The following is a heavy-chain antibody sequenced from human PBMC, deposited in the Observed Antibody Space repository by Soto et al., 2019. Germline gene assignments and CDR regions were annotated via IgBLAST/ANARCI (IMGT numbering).Heavy chain of an antibody. CDR2: ITSSSSYT. Sequence: GSLRLSCAASGFTFSDYYMSWIRQAPGKGLEWVSYITSSSSYTNSADSVKGRFTISRDNSKNTLYLQMNSLRAEDTAVYYCARDGDYYDSSGYFAPPIYYYYGMDVWGQGTTVTVSS. J-gene: IGHJ6*02. CDR1: GFTFSDYY. V-gene: IGHV3-11*06. D-gene: IGHD3-22*01. CDR3: ARDGDYYDSSGYFAPPIYYYYGMDV.